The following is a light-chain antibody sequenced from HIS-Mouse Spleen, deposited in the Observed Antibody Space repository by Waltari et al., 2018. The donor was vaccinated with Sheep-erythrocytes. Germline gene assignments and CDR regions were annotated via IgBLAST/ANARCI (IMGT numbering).Light chain of an antibody. J-gene: IGLJ3*02. V-gene: IGLV2-23*01. CDR1: RSDVGRYNL. Sequence: QSALTQPASVSGSPGPSITISCTGTRSDVGRYNLVSWSQQHPGKAPKLMLYEGSKRPSGVSNRFSGSKSGNTASLTISGLQAEDEADYYCCSYAGSSTPWVFGGGTKLTVL. CDR2: EGS. CDR3: CSYAGSSTPWV.